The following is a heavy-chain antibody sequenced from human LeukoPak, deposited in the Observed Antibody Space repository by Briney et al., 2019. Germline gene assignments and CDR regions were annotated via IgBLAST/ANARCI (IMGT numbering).Heavy chain of an antibody. CDR1: GGTFSSYA. CDR3: ARDLSGYDPFDY. V-gene: IGHV1-69*06. CDR2: IIPIFGTA. Sequence: SSVKVSCKASGGTFSSYAISWVRQAPGQGLEWMGGIIPIFGTANYAQKFQGRVTITADKSTSTAYMELSSLRAEGTAVYYCARDLSGYDPFDYWGQGTLVTVSS. D-gene: IGHD5-12*01. J-gene: IGHJ4*02.